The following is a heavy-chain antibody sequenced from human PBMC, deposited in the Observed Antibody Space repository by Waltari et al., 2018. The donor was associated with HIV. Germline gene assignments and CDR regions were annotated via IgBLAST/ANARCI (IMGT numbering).Heavy chain of an antibody. J-gene: IGHJ4*02. CDR3: AKSSGKEVGDFDY. Sequence: QVHLVESGGGVVQPGSSLRLSCVASGFIFSIYALHWVRQAPGKGLEWVAVIWSEGNFDYYADSVKGRLTISRDNSKNTLYLQINSLTTEDTAQYFCAKSSGKEVGDFDYWGQGTLVTVSS. CDR2: IWSEGNFD. V-gene: IGHV3-33*08. CDR1: GFIFSIYA. D-gene: IGHD3-16*01.